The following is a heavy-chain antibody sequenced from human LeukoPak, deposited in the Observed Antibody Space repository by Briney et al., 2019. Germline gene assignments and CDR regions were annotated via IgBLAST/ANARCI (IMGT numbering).Heavy chain of an antibody. CDR2: ISWNSGSI. CDR3: EKDSKWEILRDDLFDI. V-gene: IGHV3-9*01. D-gene: IGHD1-26*01. J-gene: IGHJ3*02. Sequence: GGSLRLSCAASGFTFSSYAMHWVRQAPGKGLEWVSGISWNSGSIGYADSVKGRFTISRDNAKNSLYLQMNSLRAEEPALYYCEKDSKWEILRDDLFDIWGQGKMVPVS. CDR1: GFTFSSYA.